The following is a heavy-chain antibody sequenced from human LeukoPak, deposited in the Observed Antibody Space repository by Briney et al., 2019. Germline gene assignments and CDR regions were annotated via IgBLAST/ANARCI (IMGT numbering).Heavy chain of an antibody. V-gene: IGHV1-2*02. D-gene: IGHD2-2*01. CDR2: INPNSGDL. CDR3: ARGPPSIVVVPSALDY. Sequence: ASVNVSCKASRYTFTDYYMHWVRQAAGQGLAGMRWINPNSGDLSSAQKFQGRVTMTKDTSLSTVYMELSSLRSDDMAVYYCARGPPSIVVVPSALDYWGQGTLVTVSS. J-gene: IGHJ4*02. CDR1: RYTFTDYY.